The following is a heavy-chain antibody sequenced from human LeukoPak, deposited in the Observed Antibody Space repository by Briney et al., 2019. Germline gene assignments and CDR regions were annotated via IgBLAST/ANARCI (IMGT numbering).Heavy chain of an antibody. CDR1: GFTFSSYA. V-gene: IGHV3-48*04. CDR3: ARDYCSGGRCYSVDY. J-gene: IGHJ4*02. Sequence: GGSLRLSCAASGFTFSSYAMSWVRQAPGKGLEWVSYITSSSSSMYYADSVKGRFTISRDNAKNSLYLQMNSLRTEDTAMYYCARDYCSGGRCYSVDYWGQGTLVTVSS. CDR2: ITSSSSSM. D-gene: IGHD2-15*01.